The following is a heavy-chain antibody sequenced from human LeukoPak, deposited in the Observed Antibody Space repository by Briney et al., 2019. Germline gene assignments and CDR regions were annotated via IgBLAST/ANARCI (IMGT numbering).Heavy chain of an antibody. CDR3: VRGPPREPWYSSGWYATGFDY. V-gene: IGHV4-59*01. J-gene: IGHJ4*02. CDR2: IYYSGST. D-gene: IGHD6-19*01. Sequence: SETLSLTCTVSGGSISNYYWSWIRQPPGERLEWIGSIYYSGSTTYSPSLKSRVTISVDTSKNQFSLKLSSVTAADTAVYYCVRGPPREPWYSSGWYATGFDYWGQGTLVTVSS. CDR1: GGSISNYY.